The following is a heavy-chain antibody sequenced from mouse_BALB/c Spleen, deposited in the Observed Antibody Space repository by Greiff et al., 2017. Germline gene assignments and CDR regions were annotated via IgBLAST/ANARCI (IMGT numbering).Heavy chain of an antibody. J-gene: IGHJ4*01. Sequence: EVQLVESGPSLVKPSQTLSLTCSVTGDSITSGYWNWIRKFPGNKLEYMGYISYSGSTYYNPSLKSRISITRDTSKNQYYLQLNSVTTEDTATYYCARYTSITTVVAYYAMDYWGQGTSVTVSS. CDR3: ARYTSITTVVAYYAMDY. CDR1: GDSITSGY. D-gene: IGHD1-1*01. V-gene: IGHV3-8*02. CDR2: ISYSGST.